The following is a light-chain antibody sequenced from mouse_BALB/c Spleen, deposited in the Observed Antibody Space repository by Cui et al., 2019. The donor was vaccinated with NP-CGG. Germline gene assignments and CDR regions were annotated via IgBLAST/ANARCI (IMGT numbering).Light chain of an antibody. Sequence: HALLTQESPLTTPHRETDTLTCRSNTRAVTTSNYANWVQEKPDHLFTGLIGSTNQRARCIPARLSGTLTGYRAARTNPGAQTEDEAINFCGLSYSNHWVFGGGTKLTVL. CDR1: TRAVTTSNY. J-gene: IGLJ1*01. V-gene: IGLV1*01. CDR2: STN. CDR3: GLSYSNHWV.